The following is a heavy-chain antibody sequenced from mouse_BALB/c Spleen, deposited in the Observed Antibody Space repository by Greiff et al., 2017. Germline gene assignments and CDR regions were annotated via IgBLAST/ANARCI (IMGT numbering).Heavy chain of an antibody. CDR3: ARDRGYYRYDGFAY. D-gene: IGHD2-14*01. CDR1: GFSLTSYG. Sequence: VKLVESGPGLVAPSQSLSITCTVSGFSLTSYGVHWVRQPPGKGLEWLGVIWAGGSTNYNSALMSRLSISKDNSKSQVFLKMNRLQTDDTAMYYCARDRGYYRYDGFAYWGQGTLVTVSA. J-gene: IGHJ3*01. V-gene: IGHV2-9*02. CDR2: IWAGGST.